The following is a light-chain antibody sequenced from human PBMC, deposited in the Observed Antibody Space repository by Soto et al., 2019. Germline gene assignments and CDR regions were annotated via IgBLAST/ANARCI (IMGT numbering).Light chain of an antibody. CDR1: SSNIGSNT. V-gene: IGLV1-44*01. J-gene: IGLJ1*01. Sequence: QSVLTQPPSASGTPRQRVTISCSGSSSNIGSNTVNWYQQLPGTAPKLLIYSNNQRPSGVPDRFSGSKSGTSASLAISGLQSEDEADYYCAAWDDSPYVFGTGTKVTVL. CDR2: SNN. CDR3: AAWDDSPYV.